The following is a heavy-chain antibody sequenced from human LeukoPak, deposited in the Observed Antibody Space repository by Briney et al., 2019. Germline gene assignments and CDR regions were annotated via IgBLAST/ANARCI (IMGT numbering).Heavy chain of an antibody. CDR2: IIPIFGTA. CDR3: ARDLPSGGGDWFDP. J-gene: IGHJ5*02. D-gene: IGHD2-15*01. Sequence: SVKVSCKASGYTFTGYYMHWVRQAPGQGLEWMGGIIPIFGTANYAQKFQGRVTITTDESTSTAYMELSSLRSEDTAVYYCARDLPSGGGDWFDPWGQGTLVTVSS. V-gene: IGHV1-69*05. CDR1: GYTFTGYY.